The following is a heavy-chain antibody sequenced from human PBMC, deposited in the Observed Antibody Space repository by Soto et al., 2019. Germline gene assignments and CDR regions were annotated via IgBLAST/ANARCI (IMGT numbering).Heavy chain of an antibody. CDR3: AKDVGAIPYGMDV. J-gene: IGHJ6*02. Sequence: GGSLRLSCAASGFTFSSYGMHWVRQAPGKGLEWVAVISYDGSNKYYADSVKGRFTISRDNSKNTLYLQMNSLRAEDTAVYYCAKDVGAIPYGMDVWGQGTTVTVSS. CDR2: ISYDGSNK. V-gene: IGHV3-30*18. CDR1: GFTFSSYG. D-gene: IGHD1-26*01.